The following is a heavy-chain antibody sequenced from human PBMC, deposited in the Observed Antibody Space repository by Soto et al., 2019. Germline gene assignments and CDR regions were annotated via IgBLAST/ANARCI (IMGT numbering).Heavy chain of an antibody. J-gene: IGHJ5*02. CDR1: GGSIRSSSYY. V-gene: IGHV4-39*01. CDR2: IYYSGST. D-gene: IGHD3-16*01. CDR3: ARHRLGSNLGWFDP. Sequence: SQTLSLTCTVSGGSIRSSSYYWGWIRQPPGKGLEWIGSIYYSGSTYYNPSLKSRVTISVDTSKNQFSLKLSSVTAADTAVYYCARHRLGSNLGWFDPWGQGTLVTVSS.